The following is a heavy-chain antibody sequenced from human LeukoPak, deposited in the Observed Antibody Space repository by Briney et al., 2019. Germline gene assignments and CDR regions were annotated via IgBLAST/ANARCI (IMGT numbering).Heavy chain of an antibody. D-gene: IGHD3-22*01. CDR2: VYHSGST. CDR1: GYSISSGYY. Sequence: PSETLSLTCAVSGYSISSGYYWGWIRQPPGKGLEWIGSVYHSGSTYYNPSLKSRVTISVDTSKNQFSLKLSSVTAADTAVYYCARHGNYYDSSQSDPWGQGTLVTVSS. J-gene: IGHJ5*02. V-gene: IGHV4-38-2*01. CDR3: ARHGNYYDSSQSDP.